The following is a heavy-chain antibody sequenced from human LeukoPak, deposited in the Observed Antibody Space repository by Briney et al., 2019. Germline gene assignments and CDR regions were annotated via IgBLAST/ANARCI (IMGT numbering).Heavy chain of an antibody. V-gene: IGHV3-23*01. CDR1: GFTFGSHA. CDR3: GKTTVGYSSGQKPAWPVDF. J-gene: IGHJ4*02. CDR2: IFGSGGSP. Sequence: GGSLRLSCEASGFTFGSHAVYWVRQAPGKGLEWVAGIFGSGGSPHYADSVKGRFTISRDNPRNTVYLQINSLRDDDTAVYYCGKTTVGYSSGQKPAWPVDFWGQGTLVTVSS. D-gene: IGHD5-18*01.